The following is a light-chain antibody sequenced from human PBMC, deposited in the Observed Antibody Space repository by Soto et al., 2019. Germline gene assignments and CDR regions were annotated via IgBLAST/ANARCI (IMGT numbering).Light chain of an antibody. CDR3: QQYGSSLSP. CDR1: QSVRGN. Sequence: EVVMSKSPATLSLSPGERATLSCRASQSVRGNLAWYQQKPGQSPRLLIYGASSRATGIPVRFSGSGSGTEFTLTISSLQSEDFAVYYCQQYGSSLSPFGQGAMLDIK. V-gene: IGKV3-15*01. J-gene: IGKJ1*01. CDR2: GAS.